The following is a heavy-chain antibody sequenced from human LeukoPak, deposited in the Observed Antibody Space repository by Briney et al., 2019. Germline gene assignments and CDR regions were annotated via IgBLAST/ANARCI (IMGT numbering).Heavy chain of an antibody. Sequence: PSETLSLTCTVSGGSISSYYWSWIRQPPGKGLEWLGSIYYSGNTNYNPSLKSRVTISVDTSKNQFSLKLISVTAADAAVYDWAREVTPPMVRYMAFWGKGTTVTVSS. V-gene: IGHV4-59*01. CDR3: AREVTPPMVRYMAF. D-gene: IGHD3-10*01. CDR2: IYYSGNT. CDR1: GGSISSYY. J-gene: IGHJ6*03.